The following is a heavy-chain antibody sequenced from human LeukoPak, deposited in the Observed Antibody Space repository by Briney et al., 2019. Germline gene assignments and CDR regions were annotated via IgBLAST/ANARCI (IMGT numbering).Heavy chain of an antibody. CDR3: ATEAIVERRGSGTYYNSGAFDI. D-gene: IGHD3-10*01. J-gene: IGHJ3*02. Sequence: ASVKVSCKVSGYTLTELSMHWVRQAPGKGLEWMGGFDPENGEKIYAQKFQGRVTMTEDTSTDTAYMELSSLRSEDTASYYCATEAIVERRGSGTYYNSGAFDIWGLGTMVTVSS. V-gene: IGHV1-24*01. CDR1: GYTLTELS. CDR2: FDPENGEK.